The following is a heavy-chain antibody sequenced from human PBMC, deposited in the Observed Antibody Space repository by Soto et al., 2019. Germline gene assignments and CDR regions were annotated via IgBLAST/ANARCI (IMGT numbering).Heavy chain of an antibody. CDR1: GFSFSTYS. J-gene: IGHJ6*02. V-gene: IGHV3-21*01. D-gene: IGHD2-21*02. CDR2: IGRRSDI. CDR3: AREETAWPLAYGLDV. Sequence: GGSLRLSCEASGFSFSTYSMHWVRQAPGKGLEWVSSIGRRSDIYYADSVKGRFTISRDNAKNSVSLQMDSLRGEDTAVYYCAREETAWPLAYGLDVWGQGTTVTVSS.